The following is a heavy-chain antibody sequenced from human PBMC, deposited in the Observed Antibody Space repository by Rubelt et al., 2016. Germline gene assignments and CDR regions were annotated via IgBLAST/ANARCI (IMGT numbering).Heavy chain of an antibody. CDR2: IAWDDDK. J-gene: IGHJ4*02. D-gene: IGHD1-1*01. Sequence: QVTLRESGPALVKPTQTLTLTCTFSGFSLRTSGMCVSWIRQPPGKALEWLARIAWDDDKYYSTSLKTRLTISKDPSKNQVGLTMTNMDPVDTATYYCARISRNGYYFDYWGQGTLVTVSS. CDR1: GFSLRTSGMC. CDR3: ARISRNGYYFDY. V-gene: IGHV2-70*15.